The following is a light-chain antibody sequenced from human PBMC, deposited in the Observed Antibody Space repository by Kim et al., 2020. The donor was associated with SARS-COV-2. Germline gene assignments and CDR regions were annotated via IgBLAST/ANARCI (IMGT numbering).Light chain of an antibody. Sequence: EIVLTQSPGTLSLSPGERATLSCRASQSVANNYLGWYQQKPGQPPRLVIYGASTRATGIPDRFSGSGSGTDFTLTISRLQPEDFAVYYCHHYSYSPQTFGQGTKVDIK. CDR3: HHYSYSPQT. CDR1: QSVANNY. CDR2: GAS. J-gene: IGKJ1*01. V-gene: IGKV3-20*01.